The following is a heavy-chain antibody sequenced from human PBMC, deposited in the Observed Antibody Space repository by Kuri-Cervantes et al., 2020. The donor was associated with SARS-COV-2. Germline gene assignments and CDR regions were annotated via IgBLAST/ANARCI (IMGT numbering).Heavy chain of an antibody. V-gene: IGHV3-11*04. D-gene: IGHD3-10*01. CDR3: ARDRGITMVRGVISRDYNWFDP. CDR1: GFTFSDYY. CDR2: ISSSGSTI. Sequence: GGSLRLSCAASGFTFSDYYMSWIRQAPGKGLEWVSYISSSGSTIYYADSVKGRFTISRDNAKNSLYLQMNSLRDEDTAVYYCARDRGITMVRGVISRDYNWFDPWGQGTLVTVSS. J-gene: IGHJ5*02.